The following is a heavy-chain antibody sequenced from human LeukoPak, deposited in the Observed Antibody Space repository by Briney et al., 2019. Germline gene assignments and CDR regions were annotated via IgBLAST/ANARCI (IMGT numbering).Heavy chain of an antibody. J-gene: IGHJ4*02. CDR2: ISSSSSYI. CDR3: ARDMIVEGAFDY. Sequence: GGSLRLSCAASGFTFSSYSMNWVRQAPGKGLEWASSISSSSSYIYYADSVKGRFTISRDNAKNSLYLQMNSLRAEDTAVYYCARDMIVEGAFDYWGQGTLVTVSS. V-gene: IGHV3-21*01. D-gene: IGHD3-22*01. CDR1: GFTFSSYS.